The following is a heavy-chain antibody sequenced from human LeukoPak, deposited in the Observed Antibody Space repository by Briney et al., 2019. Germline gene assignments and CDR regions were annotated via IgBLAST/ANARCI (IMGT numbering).Heavy chain of an antibody. D-gene: IGHD2-15*01. J-gene: IGHJ4*02. CDR3: ASQVYCSAGSCYSNF. CDR2: IYYSGST. Sequence: SETLSLTCTVSGGSISSSSYYWGWIRQPPGKGLEWIGSIYYSGSTYYDPSLKSRVTISVDTSKNQFSLKLSSVTAADTAVYYCASQVYCSAGSCYSNFWGQGTLVTVSS. V-gene: IGHV4-39*01. CDR1: GGSISSSSYY.